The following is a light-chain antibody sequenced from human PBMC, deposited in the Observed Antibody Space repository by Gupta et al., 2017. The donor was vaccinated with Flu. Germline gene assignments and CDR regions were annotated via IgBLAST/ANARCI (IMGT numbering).Light chain of an antibody. V-gene: IGKV1-39*01. CDR1: QSISSY. CDR2: AAS. CDR3: KQGYSTPAIT. J-gene: IGKJ5*01. Sequence: DIQMTQSPSSLSASVGDRVTITCRASQSISSYLNWYQQKPGKAPKLLIYAASSLQSGVPSRFRGSGSGTDFTRTISSLQPEDFATYYCKQGYSTPAITFGQGTRLEMK.